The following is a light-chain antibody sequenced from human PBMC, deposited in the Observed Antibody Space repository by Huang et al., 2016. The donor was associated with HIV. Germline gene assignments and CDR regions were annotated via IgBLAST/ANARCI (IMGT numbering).Light chain of an antibody. CDR3: QQRSDWLT. V-gene: IGKV3-11*01. Sequence: EIVLTQSPATLSLSPVERATLSCRASQIVSSFLAWYQHKPGQAPRLLIYDASNRATGIPAKFSGSGSGTDFTLTIDSLEPEDFAVYYCQQRSDWLTFGGGTKVEIK. CDR2: DAS. J-gene: IGKJ4*01. CDR1: QIVSSF.